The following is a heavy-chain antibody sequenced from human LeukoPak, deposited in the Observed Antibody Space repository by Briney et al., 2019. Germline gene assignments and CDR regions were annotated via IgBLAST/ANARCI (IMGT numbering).Heavy chain of an antibody. D-gene: IGHD6-19*01. Sequence: GGSLRLSCAASGFTVSYNYMSWVRQAPGKGLEWVSYISSSSTIYYADSVKGRFTISRDNAKNSLYLQMNSLRAEDTAVYYCARDRLYSSGWESFDYWGQGTLVTVSS. V-gene: IGHV3-69-1*01. CDR1: GFTVSYNY. CDR2: ISSSSTI. CDR3: ARDRLYSSGWESFDY. J-gene: IGHJ4*02.